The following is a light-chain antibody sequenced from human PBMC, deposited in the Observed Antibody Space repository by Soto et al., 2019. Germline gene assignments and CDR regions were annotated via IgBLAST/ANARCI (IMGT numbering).Light chain of an antibody. V-gene: IGLV1-40*01. CDR3: QSYDSSLSHWL. Sequence: QSVLTQPPSVSGAPGQRVTISCSGTSSNIGAGYDVHWYQQRPGTAPKLLIYGNSNRLSGVPDRFSGSKSGTSASLAITGLQAEDEADYYCQSYDSSLSHWLFGGGTKLTVL. J-gene: IGLJ3*02. CDR2: GNS. CDR1: SSNIGAGYD.